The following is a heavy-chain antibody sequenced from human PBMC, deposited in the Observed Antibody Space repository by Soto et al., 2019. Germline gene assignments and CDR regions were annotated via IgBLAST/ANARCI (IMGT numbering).Heavy chain of an antibody. CDR3: ADLSLGYCTTTSCPPDY. V-gene: IGHV1-69*12. Sequence: QVQLVQSGAEVKKPGSSVKVSCKTSGGSFNTYAISWVRQAPGQGLEWVGGIIPVFGRVSYAQKCQGRVTITAGASTRTAYMELSRLRPDDTAMYYCADLSLGYCTTTSCPPDYWGQGNLVTVSS. CDR1: GGSFNTYA. D-gene: IGHD2-8*01. CDR2: IIPVFGRV. J-gene: IGHJ4*02.